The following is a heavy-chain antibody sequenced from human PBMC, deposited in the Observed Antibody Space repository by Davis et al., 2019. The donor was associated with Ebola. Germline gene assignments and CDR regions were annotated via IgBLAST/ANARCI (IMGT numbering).Heavy chain of an antibody. CDR1: GASISVGNYY. CDR2: IFYNGNT. CDR3: ARHFYDFLSGYYENYFDS. V-gene: IGHV4-39*01. D-gene: IGHD3-3*01. Sequence: MPSETLSLTCSLSGASISVGNYYWGWIRRPPGKGLDWIGSIFYNGNTYYRSSLKSLVTMSVHTSKNQFSLRLASVTAADTAVYYCARHFYDFLSGYYENYFDSWGPGTLVTVSS. J-gene: IGHJ4*02.